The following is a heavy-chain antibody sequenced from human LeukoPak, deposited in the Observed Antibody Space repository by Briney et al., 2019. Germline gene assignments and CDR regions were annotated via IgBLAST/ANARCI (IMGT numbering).Heavy chain of an antibody. D-gene: IGHD6-13*01. V-gene: IGHV1-2*02. J-gene: IGHJ4*02. CDR2: INPNSGGA. CDR1: VYTFTAYY. CDR3: AREEATAGVFDY. Sequence: ASVKVSCKSSVYTFTAYYMHWVRHAPGQGLEWMGWINPNSGGAKYEQKFPGRVTMTSDTSISTAYMELTRLRSDDTAVYYCAREEATAGVFDYWGQGTLVTVSS.